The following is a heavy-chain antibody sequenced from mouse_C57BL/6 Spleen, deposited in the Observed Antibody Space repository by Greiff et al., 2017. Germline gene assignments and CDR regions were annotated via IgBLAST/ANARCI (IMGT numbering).Heavy chain of an antibody. CDR3: SRLYDGYYDFDY. Sequence: EVMLVESEGGLVQPGSSMKLSCTASGFTFSDYYMAWVRQVPEKGLEWVANITYDGSSTYYLDSLKSRFIISRDNAKNILYLQMSSLKSEDTATYYCSRLYDGYYDFDYWGQGTTLTVSS. CDR2: ITYDGSST. D-gene: IGHD2-3*01. V-gene: IGHV5-16*01. J-gene: IGHJ2*01. CDR1: GFTFSDYY.